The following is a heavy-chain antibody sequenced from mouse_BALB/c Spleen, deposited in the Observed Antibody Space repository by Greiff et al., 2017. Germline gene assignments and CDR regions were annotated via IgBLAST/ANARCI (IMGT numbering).Heavy chain of an antibody. V-gene: IGHV5-17*02. D-gene: IGHD2-4*01. J-gene: IGHJ3*01. CDR1: GFTFSSFG. CDR3: AREDYEYDVAY. CDR2: ISSGSSTI. Sequence: EVKLVESGGGLVQPGGSRKLSCAASGFTFSSFGMHWVRQAPAKGLEWVAYISSGSSTIYYADTVQGRFTISRDNPKNTLFLQMTSLRSEDTAMYYCAREDYEYDVAYWGQGTLVTVSA.